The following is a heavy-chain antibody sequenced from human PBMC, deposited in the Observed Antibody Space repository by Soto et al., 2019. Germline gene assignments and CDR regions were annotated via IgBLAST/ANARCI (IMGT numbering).Heavy chain of an antibody. CDR1: GGSISGSY. J-gene: IGHJ4*02. CDR2: VYYTGST. Sequence: QVQLQESGPGLVKPSETLSLTCSVSGGSISGSYWSWIRQSPGKGLEWLGYVYYTGSTNYSPSHRSRVSISVDTSKNEFSLRLGSVTAADTAVYFCARSVAVAGAHIDYWGQGTQVTVSS. D-gene: IGHD6-19*01. CDR3: ARSVAVAGAHIDY. V-gene: IGHV4-59*01.